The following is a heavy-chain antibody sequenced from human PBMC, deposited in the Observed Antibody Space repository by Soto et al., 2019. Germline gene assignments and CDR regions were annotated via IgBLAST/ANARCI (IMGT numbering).Heavy chain of an antibody. CDR1: GGTFSNYV. V-gene: IGHV1-69*01. Sequence: QVQLVQYGTEVKKPGSSAKVSCKASGGTFSNYVISWVRQAPGQGLEWTGGIIPLFRTTDYAKKFQGRIAITADESTTTVYMDLSSLRFEDTAVYFCEIDVGSGEWSVVWGQGTRVIVSS. CDR3: EIDVGSGEWSVV. D-gene: IGHD3-10*01. CDR2: IIPLFRTT. J-gene: IGHJ6*02.